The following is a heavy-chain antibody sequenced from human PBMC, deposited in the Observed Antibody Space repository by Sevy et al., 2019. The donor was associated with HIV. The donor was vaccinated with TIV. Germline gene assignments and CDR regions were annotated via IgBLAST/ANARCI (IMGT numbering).Heavy chain of an antibody. CDR1: GFTFSSYA. V-gene: IGHV3-30-3*01. CDR3: ARDRLLHLHIVDRSYGMDV. D-gene: IGHD2-21*01. J-gene: IGHJ6*02. Sequence: GGSLRLSCAASGFTFSSYAMHWVRQAPGKGLEWVAVISYDGSNKYYADSVKGRFTISRDNSKNTLYLQMNSLRAEDTAVYYCARDRLLHLHIVDRSYGMDVWGQWTTVTVSS. CDR2: ISYDGSNK.